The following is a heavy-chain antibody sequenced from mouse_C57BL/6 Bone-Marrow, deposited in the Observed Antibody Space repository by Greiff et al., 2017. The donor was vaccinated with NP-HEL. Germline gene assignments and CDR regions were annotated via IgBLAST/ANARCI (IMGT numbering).Heavy chain of an antibody. V-gene: IGHV1-64*01. J-gene: IGHJ2*01. Sequence: VQLQQPGAELVKPGASVKLSCKASGYTFTSYWMHWVKQRPGQGLEWIGMIHPNSGSTNYNEKFKSKATLTVDKSSSTAYMQLSSLTSEDSAVYYCARTGVYYDYAGYFDYWGQGTTLTVSS. CDR3: ARTGVYYDYAGYFDY. CDR2: IHPNSGST. D-gene: IGHD2-4*01. CDR1: GYTFTSYW.